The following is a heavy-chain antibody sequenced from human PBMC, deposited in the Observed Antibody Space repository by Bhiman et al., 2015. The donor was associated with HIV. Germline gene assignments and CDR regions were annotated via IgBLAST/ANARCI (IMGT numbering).Heavy chain of an antibody. CDR3: AKGVRLGELDAFDI. CDR2: LSGSGFST. CDR1: GFTFNNYW. J-gene: IGHJ3*02. V-gene: IGHV3-23*04. D-gene: IGHD3-16*01. Sequence: EVQLVESGGGLVQPGGSLRLSCAASGFTFNNYWMSWVRQAPGKGLEWVSSLSGSGFSTHYLDSVKGRFFISRDNSKETLFLQMNSLRAEDTALYYCAKGVRLGELDAFDIWGQGTMVIVSS.